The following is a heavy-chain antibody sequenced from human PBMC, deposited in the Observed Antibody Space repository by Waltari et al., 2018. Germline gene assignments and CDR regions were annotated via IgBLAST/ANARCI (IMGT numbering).Heavy chain of an antibody. V-gene: IGHV3-7*01. CDR2: IKQEGSEK. J-gene: IGHJ4*02. CDR3: ARGLSSGWFDF. CDR1: GFTFSSSW. D-gene: IGHD3-10*01. Sequence: EVQLVESGGVLVQPGGSLRLSCAASGFTFSSSWMSWVRQAPGKGLEWVANIKQEGSEKYDVDAVKGRFTISRDNAKNSLYLQMNSLRAEDTAVYYCARGLSSGWFDFWGQGTLVTVSS.